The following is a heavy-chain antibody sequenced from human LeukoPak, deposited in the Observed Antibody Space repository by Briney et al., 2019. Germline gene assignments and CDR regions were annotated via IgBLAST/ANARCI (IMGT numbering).Heavy chain of an antibody. V-gene: IGHV3-23*01. Sequence: GGSRRLSCAASGFTFSNYAMTWVRRAPGKGLEWLSGTSGRGDTTYYADSVKGRFTVSRDNSKITLYRQMKSLRADDTAVYYCGKVQNVGFSMDAWGQGTTVTVSS. D-gene: IGHD1-26*01. CDR1: GFTFSNYA. CDR2: TSGRGDTT. J-gene: IGHJ6*02. CDR3: GKVQNVGFSMDA.